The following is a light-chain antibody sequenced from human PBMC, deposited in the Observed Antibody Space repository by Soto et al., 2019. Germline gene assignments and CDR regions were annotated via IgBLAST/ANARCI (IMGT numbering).Light chain of an antibody. CDR1: QSVSNNY. V-gene: IGKV3-20*01. Sequence: EIGLTQSPGTLSLTPGERATLSCRASQSVSNNYLAWYQQKPGQAPRLLIYGASNRATGIPDRFSGSGSGTDFTLTISRLEPEDFAVYYCQQYGSSGTFGQRTKVDIK. J-gene: IGKJ1*01. CDR3: QQYGSSGT. CDR2: GAS.